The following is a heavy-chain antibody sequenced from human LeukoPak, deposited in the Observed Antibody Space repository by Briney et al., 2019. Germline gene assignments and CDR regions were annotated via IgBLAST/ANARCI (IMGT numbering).Heavy chain of an antibody. CDR2: IRYSESA. Sequence: TPSETLSPTCTVSGDSVSSTNYYWGWIRQPPGRGLEWIASIRYSESAYYSPSLKSRATISVDTSKNQFSLRLRSLTATDTAVYYCATQDSSHYWGQGTLVTVSS. CDR3: ATQDSSHY. D-gene: IGHD3-22*01. V-gene: IGHV4-39*01. J-gene: IGHJ4*02. CDR1: GDSVSSTNYY.